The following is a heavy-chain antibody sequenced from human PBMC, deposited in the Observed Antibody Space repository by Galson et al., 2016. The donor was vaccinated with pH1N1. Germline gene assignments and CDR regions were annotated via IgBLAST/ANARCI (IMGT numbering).Heavy chain of an antibody. D-gene: IGHD6-13*01. CDR3: ARNIAAAGTYYFDY. CDR2: IYYSVSA. Sequence: GSIGSDDYYWSWIRQPPGKGLEWIGYIYYSVSAYYNPSLKSRVTISVDTSKNQFSLKLSSVTAADTAVYYCARNIAAAGTYYFDYWGQGTLVTVSS. J-gene: IGHJ4*02. CDR1: GSIGSDDYY. V-gene: IGHV4-30-4*01.